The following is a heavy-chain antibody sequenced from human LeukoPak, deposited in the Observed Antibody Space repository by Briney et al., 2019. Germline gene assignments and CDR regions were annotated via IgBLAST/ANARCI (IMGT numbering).Heavy chain of an antibody. V-gene: IGHV5-51*01. Sequence: GESLKISCKGSGYSFTNYWIGWGRQMSGKGLEWMGIIYPGDSDTRYSPSFQGQVTISADKSIRTAYLQWSSLKASDTAIYFCARHPPSGYDYYFDYWGQGALITVSS. J-gene: IGHJ4*02. CDR2: IYPGDSDT. CDR3: ARHPPSGYDYYFDY. D-gene: IGHD5-12*01. CDR1: GYSFTNYW.